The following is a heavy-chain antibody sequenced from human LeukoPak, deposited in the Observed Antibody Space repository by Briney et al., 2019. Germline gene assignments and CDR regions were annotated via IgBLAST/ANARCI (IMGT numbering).Heavy chain of an antibody. V-gene: IGHV3-21*04. D-gene: IGHD5-24*01. J-gene: IGHJ4*02. CDR1: GFTFNSYS. CDR2: ISSSSRFI. Sequence: GGSLRLSCAASGFTFNSYSMNWFRQAPGKGLEWVSSISSSSRFIYYADSVKGRFTISRDNAKNSLYLQMNSLRAEDTAVYYCARDDSLLQFGCWGQGTLVTVSS. CDR3: ARDDSLLQFGC.